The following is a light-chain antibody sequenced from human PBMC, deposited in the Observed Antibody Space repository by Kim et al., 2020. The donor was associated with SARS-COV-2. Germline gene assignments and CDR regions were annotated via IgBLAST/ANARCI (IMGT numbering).Light chain of an antibody. CDR2: YDS. CDR1: NIGSKS. Sequence: SYELTQPPSVSVAPGKTARITCGGNNIGSKSVHWYQQKPGQAPVLVIYYDSDRPPGIPERFSGSNSGNTATLTISRVEAGDEADYYCQVWDSSSDNVVFGGGTQLTVL. J-gene: IGLJ2*01. V-gene: IGLV3-21*04. CDR3: QVWDSSSDNVV.